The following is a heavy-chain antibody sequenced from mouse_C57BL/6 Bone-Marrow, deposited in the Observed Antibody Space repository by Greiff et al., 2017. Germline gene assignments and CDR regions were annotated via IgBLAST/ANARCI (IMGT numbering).Heavy chain of an antibody. D-gene: IGHD1-1*01. V-gene: IGHV3-8*01. Sequence: EVKLMESGPGLAKPSQTLSLTCSVTGYSITSDYWNWIRKFPGNKLEYMGYISYSGSTYYNPSLKRRISITRDTSKNQYYLQLNSVTTEDTATYYCAREGGYYYGSSSYYYAMDYWGQGTSVTVSS. CDR2: ISYSGST. CDR3: AREGGYYYGSSSYYYAMDY. J-gene: IGHJ4*01. CDR1: GYSITSDY.